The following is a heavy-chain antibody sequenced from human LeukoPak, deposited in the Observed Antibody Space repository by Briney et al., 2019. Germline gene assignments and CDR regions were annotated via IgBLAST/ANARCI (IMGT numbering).Heavy chain of an antibody. V-gene: IGHV1-2*02. CDR2: INPNSGGT. CDR1: GYTFTGYY. D-gene: IGHD4-11*01. Sequence: ASVTVSCKASGYTFTGYYMHWVRQAPGQGLEWMGWINPNSGGTNYAQKFQGRVTMTEDTSTDTAYMELSSLRSEDTAVYYCATDLYSNYVRGFAFDIWGQGTMVTVSS. J-gene: IGHJ3*02. CDR3: ATDLYSNYVRGFAFDI.